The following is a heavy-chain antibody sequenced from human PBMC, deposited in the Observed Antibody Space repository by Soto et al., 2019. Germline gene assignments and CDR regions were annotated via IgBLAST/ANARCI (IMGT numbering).Heavy chain of an antibody. CDR3: ARAGYYDSNNFHYADYYFDS. V-gene: IGHV4-4*07. J-gene: IGHJ4*02. Sequence: SETLSLTCTVSDVSISPYYWSWIRQSAGKGLEYIGRIYTSGSTSYNPSLKSRVTMSLDTSRNQFSLRLSSVTVADTAVYYCARAGYYDSNNFHYADYYFDSSGQGHLVTVSS. CDR2: IYTSGST. CDR1: DVSISPYY. D-gene: IGHD3-22*01.